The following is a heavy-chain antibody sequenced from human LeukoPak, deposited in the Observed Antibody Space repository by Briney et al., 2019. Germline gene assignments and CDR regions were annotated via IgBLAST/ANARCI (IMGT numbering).Heavy chain of an antibody. J-gene: IGHJ4*02. CDR1: GFTFSSYA. CDR3: ATTPLRGYSYGYMGFADY. D-gene: IGHD5-18*01. CDR2: ISGSGGST. Sequence: GGSLRLSCAASGFTFSSYAMSWVRQAPGKGLEGVSAISGSGGSTYYADSVKGRFTISRDNSKNTLYLQMNSLRAEDTAVYYCATTPLRGYSYGYMGFADYWGQGTLVTVSS. V-gene: IGHV3-23*01.